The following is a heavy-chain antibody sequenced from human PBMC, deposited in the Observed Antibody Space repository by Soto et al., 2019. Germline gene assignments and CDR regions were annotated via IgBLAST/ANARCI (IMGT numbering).Heavy chain of an antibody. D-gene: IGHD5-18*01. CDR3: ARQAPTYSCSGYYYEMDV. V-gene: IGHV5-51*01. J-gene: IGHJ6*02. CDR1: GFSLNTYW. Sequence: GESLKISCNASGFSLNTYWIAWVRQMPGKGLEWMGAIFPGDSDTKYSPSFEGQVTISADRSTSTAYVQWDSLRASDSARYYCARQAPTYSCSGYYYEMDVWGPVTKVTVYS. CDR2: IFPGDSDT.